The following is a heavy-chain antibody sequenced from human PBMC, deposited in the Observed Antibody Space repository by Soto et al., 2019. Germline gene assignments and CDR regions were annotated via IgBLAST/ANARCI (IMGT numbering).Heavy chain of an antibody. CDR2: IYYSGST. V-gene: IGHV4-31*03. D-gene: IGHD6-19*01. CDR1: GGSIIRGGYY. J-gene: IGHJ4*02. Sequence: SETLSLTCTVSGGSIIRGGYYWMWIRQHPGKGLEWIGYIYYSGSTYYNPSLKSRVTISVDTSKNQFSLKLSSVTAADTAVYYCAREGVAGDYFDYWGQGTLVTSPQ. CDR3: AREGVAGDYFDY.